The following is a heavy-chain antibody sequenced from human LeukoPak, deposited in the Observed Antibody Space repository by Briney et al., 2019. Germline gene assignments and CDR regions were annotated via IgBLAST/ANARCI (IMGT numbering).Heavy chain of an antibody. J-gene: IGHJ4*02. CDR1: GYSFTSFW. CDR2: IYPGDSDT. CDR3: ARQGGYYDSSGYYYDGHYFDY. D-gene: IGHD3-22*01. V-gene: IGHV5-51*01. Sequence: GAPLKISCKGPGYSFTSFWIGWVRRMPGKGLEWMGIIYPGDSDTRYSPSFQGQVTISADKSISTAYLQWSSLKASDTAMYYCARQGGYYDSSGYYYDGHYFDYWGQGTLVTVSS.